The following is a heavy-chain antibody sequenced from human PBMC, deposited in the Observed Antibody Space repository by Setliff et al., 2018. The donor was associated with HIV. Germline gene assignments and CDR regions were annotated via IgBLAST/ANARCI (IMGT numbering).Heavy chain of an antibody. D-gene: IGHD3-10*01. V-gene: IGHV4-39*01. CDR1: GGSISSSSYY. Sequence: PSETLSLTCTVSGGSISSSSYYWAWIRQPPGKGLEWIGNIYYSGSTYYNPSLTSRGAMSVDTSKNQFSLRLSSVTAADTAVYYCVRTGSSTSWGIYYYYYMDIWGKGSTVTVSS. J-gene: IGHJ6*03. CDR3: VRTGSSTSWGIYYYYYMDI. CDR2: IYYSGST.